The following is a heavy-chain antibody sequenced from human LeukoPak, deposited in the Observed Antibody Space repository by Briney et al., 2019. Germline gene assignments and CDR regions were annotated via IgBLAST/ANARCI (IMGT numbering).Heavy chain of an antibody. D-gene: IGHD4-17*01. Sequence: KTGGSLRLSCAASGFTFSSYSMNWVRQAPGKGLEWVSSISSSSSYIYYADSVKGRFTISRDNAKNSLYLQMNSLRAEDTAVYYCARSYGDYSNHYYYYYMDVWGKGTTITVSS. J-gene: IGHJ6*03. CDR3: ARSYGDYSNHYYYYYMDV. V-gene: IGHV3-21*01. CDR2: ISSSSSYI. CDR1: GFTFSSYS.